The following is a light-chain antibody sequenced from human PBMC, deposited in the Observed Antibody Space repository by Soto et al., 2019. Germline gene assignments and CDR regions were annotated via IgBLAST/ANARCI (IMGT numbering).Light chain of an antibody. Sequence: EIVLTQSPATLSLSPGERATLSCRASQSVSSYLAWYQQKPGQAPRLLIYDASNRATGIPARFSGSGSGTDFTLTISSLEPEDFVVYYCQQRSNWPPTFGGGTKVDI. CDR2: DAS. CDR1: QSVSSY. V-gene: IGKV3-11*01. J-gene: IGKJ4*01. CDR3: QQRSNWPPT.